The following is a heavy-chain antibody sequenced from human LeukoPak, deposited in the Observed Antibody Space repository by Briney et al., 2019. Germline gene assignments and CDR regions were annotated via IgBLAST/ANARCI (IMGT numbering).Heavy chain of an antibody. V-gene: IGHV3-23*01. CDR3: ARTDSVPVTYY. CDR2: ISGSGGST. J-gene: IGHJ4*02. Sequence: GGSLRLSCAASGFTFSSYAMSWVRQAPGKGLEWVSAISGSGGSTYYADSVKGRFTISRDNAKNSLYLQTNSLRAEDTAVYYCARTDSVPVTYYWGQGTLVTVSS. D-gene: IGHD6-19*01. CDR1: GFTFSSYA.